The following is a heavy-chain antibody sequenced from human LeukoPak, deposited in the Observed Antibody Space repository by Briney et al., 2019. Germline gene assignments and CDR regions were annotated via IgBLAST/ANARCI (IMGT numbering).Heavy chain of an antibody. V-gene: IGHV4-34*01. D-gene: IGHD3-22*01. CDR1: GGSFSGYY. CDR3: ARDADSSGYYFDY. Sequence: PSETLSLTCAVYGGSFSGYYWSWIRQPPGKGLEWIGEINHSGSTNYNPSLKSRVTISVDTSKNQFSLKLSSVTAADTAVYYCARDADSSGYYFDYWGQGTLVTVSS. CDR2: INHSGST. J-gene: IGHJ4*02.